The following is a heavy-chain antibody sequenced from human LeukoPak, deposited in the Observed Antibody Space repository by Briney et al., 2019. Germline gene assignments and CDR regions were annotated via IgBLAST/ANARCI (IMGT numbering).Heavy chain of an antibody. J-gene: IGHJ6*02. CDR2: IKQDGSEK. Sequence: GGSLRLSCAASGFTFSSYAMSWVRQAPGKGLEWVANIKQDGSEKYYVDSVKGRFTISRDNAKNSLYLQMNSLRAEDTAVYYCARVDWNYYGMDVWGQGTTVTVSS. CDR3: ARVDWNYYGMDV. CDR1: GFTFSSYA. D-gene: IGHD1-1*01. V-gene: IGHV3-7*01.